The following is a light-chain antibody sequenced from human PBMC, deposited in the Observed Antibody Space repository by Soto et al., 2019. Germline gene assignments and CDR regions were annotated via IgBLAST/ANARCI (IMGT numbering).Light chain of an antibody. CDR1: QSISSW. CDR3: QQVNSFPST. Sequence: DIQMTQSPSTLSASVGERVAITCLASQSISSWLAWYQQKPGKAPKLLIYDASSLESGVPSRFSGSGSGTDFTLTLSSLQPEDFATYYCQQVNSFPSTFGQGTRLEIK. V-gene: IGKV1-5*01. CDR2: DAS. J-gene: IGKJ5*01.